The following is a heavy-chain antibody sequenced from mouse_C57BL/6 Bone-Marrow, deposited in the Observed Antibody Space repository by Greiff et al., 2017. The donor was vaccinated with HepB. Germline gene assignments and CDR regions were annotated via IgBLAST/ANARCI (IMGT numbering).Heavy chain of an antibody. D-gene: IGHD2-3*01. CDR3: ASGDGYYLFAY. J-gene: IGHJ3*01. Sequence: VQVVESGPGLVAPSQSLSITCTVSGFSLTSYGVDWVRQSPGKGLEWLGVIWGVGSTNYNSALKSRLSISKDNSKSQVFLKMNSLQTDDTAMYYCASGDGYYLFAYWGQGTLVTVSA. CDR2: IWGVGST. CDR1: GFSLTSYG. V-gene: IGHV2-6*01.